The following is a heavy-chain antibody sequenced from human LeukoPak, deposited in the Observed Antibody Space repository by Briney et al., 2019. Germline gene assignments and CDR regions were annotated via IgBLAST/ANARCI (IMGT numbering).Heavy chain of an antibody. J-gene: IGHJ4*02. Sequence: PGGSLRLSCAASGFTFDDYAMHWVRQAPGKGLEWVSLISGDGGSTYYADSVKSRFTISRDNSKNSLYLQMNSLRTEDTALYYCAKAGTSGGSYYTTDLYFDYWGQGTLVTVSS. CDR1: GFTFDDYA. CDR2: ISGDGGST. V-gene: IGHV3-43*02. CDR3: AKAGTSGGSYYTTDLYFDY. D-gene: IGHD1-26*01.